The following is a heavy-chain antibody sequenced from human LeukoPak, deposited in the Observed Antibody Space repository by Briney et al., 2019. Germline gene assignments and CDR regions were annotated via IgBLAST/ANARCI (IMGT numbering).Heavy chain of an antibody. CDR3: ARDSTRSAFDI. J-gene: IGHJ3*02. CDR1: DFNVRGND. CDR2: IKSGGGT. V-gene: IGHV3-53*01. Sequence: HAGGSLRLSCAASDFNVRGNDMTWVPQAPGKGLEWVSVIKSGGGTYKAAFVKGRFTISRDNHKNALYLKMNSLRAEDTAIYYCARDSTRSAFDIWGQGTMVTVSS.